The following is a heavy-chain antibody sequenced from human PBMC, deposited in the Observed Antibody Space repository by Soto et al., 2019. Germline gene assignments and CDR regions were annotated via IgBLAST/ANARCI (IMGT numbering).Heavy chain of an antibody. V-gene: IGHV5-51*01. CDR2: IYPGDSDT. Sequence: GESLKISCKGSGYSFTSYWIGWVRQMPGKGLEWMGIIYPGDSDTRYSPSFQGQVTISADKSISTAYLQWSSLKASDTAMYYCARFSSDYDVYYYYGMDVWGQGTTVPVSS. J-gene: IGHJ6*02. D-gene: IGHD3-3*01. CDR1: GYSFTSYW. CDR3: ARFSSDYDVYYYYGMDV.